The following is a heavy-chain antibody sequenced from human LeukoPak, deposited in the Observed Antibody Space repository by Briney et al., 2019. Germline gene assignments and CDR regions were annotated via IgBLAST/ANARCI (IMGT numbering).Heavy chain of an antibody. V-gene: IGHV5-51*01. CDR3: ARLHSLYCSDGDCYNDY. CDR1: GYSFTRYW. D-gene: IGHD2-21*01. CDR2: IYPGDSDT. Sequence: GESLKISCKGSGYSFTRYWIGWVRQMPGKGLELMGIIYPGDSDTRYSPSFQGQVTISADKSISTAYLQWRSLKASDTAMYYCARLHSLYCSDGDCYNDYWGQGTLVTVSS. J-gene: IGHJ4*02.